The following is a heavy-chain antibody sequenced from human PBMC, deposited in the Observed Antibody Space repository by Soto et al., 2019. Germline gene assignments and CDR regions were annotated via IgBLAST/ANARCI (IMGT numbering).Heavy chain of an antibody. CDR2: IIPIFGTA. D-gene: IGHD3-22*01. CDR3: ARDLNYYDSSATTGFDY. Sequence: SVKVSCKASGGTFSSYAISWVRQAPGQGLEWMGGIIPIFGTANYAQKFQGRVTITADESTSTAYMELSSLRSEDTAVYYCARDLNYYDSSATTGFDYWGQGTLVTVSS. V-gene: IGHV1-69*13. CDR1: GGTFSSYA. J-gene: IGHJ4*02.